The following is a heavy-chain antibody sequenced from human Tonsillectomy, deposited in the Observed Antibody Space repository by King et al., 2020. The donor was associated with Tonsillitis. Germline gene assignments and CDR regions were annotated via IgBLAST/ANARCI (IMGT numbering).Heavy chain of an antibody. CDR1: DGPISSDY. CDR3: ARGPGPILFYYGMDV. J-gene: IGHJ6*02. CDR2: FYYSGNT. Sequence: VQLQESGPGLVKPSETLSLTCTVSDGPISSDYWSWIRQPPGKGLEWIGYFYYSGNTNYNPSLKSRVTISVDTSKNQFSLKLSSVTAADTAVYYCARGPGPILFYYGMDVWAQGTTVTVS. V-gene: IGHV4-59*01.